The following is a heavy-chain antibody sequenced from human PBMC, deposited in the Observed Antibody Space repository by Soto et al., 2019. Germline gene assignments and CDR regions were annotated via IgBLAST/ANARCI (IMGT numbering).Heavy chain of an antibody. J-gene: IGHJ4*02. Sequence: SETLSLTCAVYGGSFSGYYWSWIRQPPGKGLEWIGEINHSGSTNYNPSLKSRVTISVDTSKNQFSLKLSSVTAADTAVYYCATDRRNYYDSSGYYFRGIPSVLNWGQGTLVTVSS. CDR1: GGSFSGYY. V-gene: IGHV4-34*01. CDR2: INHSGST. CDR3: ATDRRNYYDSSGYYFRGIPSVLN. D-gene: IGHD3-22*01.